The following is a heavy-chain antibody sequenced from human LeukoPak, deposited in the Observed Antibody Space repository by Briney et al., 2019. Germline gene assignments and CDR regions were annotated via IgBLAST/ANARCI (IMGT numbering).Heavy chain of an antibody. CDR2: ISAYNGNT. CDR1: GYTFTSYG. D-gene: IGHD4-17*01. V-gene: IGHV1-18*01. CDR3: AREIYGDLGFDY. Sequence: ASVKVSCKASGYTFTSYGVSWVRQAAGQGREWMGWISAYNGNTNYAQKLQGRVTMTTDTSTSTAYMELRSLRSDDTAVYYCAREIYGDLGFDYWGQGTLVTVSS. J-gene: IGHJ4*02.